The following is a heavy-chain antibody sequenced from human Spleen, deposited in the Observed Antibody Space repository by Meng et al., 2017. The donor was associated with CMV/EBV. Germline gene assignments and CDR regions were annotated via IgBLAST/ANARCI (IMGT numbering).Heavy chain of an antibody. J-gene: IGHJ4*02. V-gene: IGHV3-74*01. Sequence: GGSLRLSCVVSGFTFSNHWMHWVRQVPGKGPVWVSGISFDGSEVFYADSAKDRFTISRENTKNTLYLQMNSLSAEDTGVYYCGEFDVGWGQGTLVTVSS. CDR1: GFTFSNHW. CDR2: ISFDGSEV. CDR3: GEFDVG. D-gene: IGHD1-26*01.